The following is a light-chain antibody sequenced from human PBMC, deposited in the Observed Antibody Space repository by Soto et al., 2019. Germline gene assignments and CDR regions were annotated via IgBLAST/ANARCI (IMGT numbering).Light chain of an antibody. CDR2: AAS. J-gene: IGKJ3*01. V-gene: IGKV1-27*01. CDR3: HKYFSVAFT. CDR1: QGIRNN. Sequence: DIQMTQSPSSLSASAGDRVTITCRASQGIRNNLAWYQQKPGEVPKLLIYAASTLQSRVPSRFSGSGSVTDFTLTISSLQPEDVATYYCHKYFSVAFTFGPGTKVVIK.